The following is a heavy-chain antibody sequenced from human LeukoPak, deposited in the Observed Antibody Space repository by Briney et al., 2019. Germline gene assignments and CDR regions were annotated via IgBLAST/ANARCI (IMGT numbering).Heavy chain of an antibody. J-gene: IGHJ4*02. D-gene: IGHD5-24*01. CDR3: ARAWDGYNYLDY. CDR1: GGSISSGSYY. CDR2: IYTSGST. Sequence: SETLSLTCTVFGGSISSGSYYWSWIRQPAGKGLEWIGRIYTSGSTNYNPSLKSRVTISVDTSKNQFSLKLSSVTAADTAVYYCARAWDGYNYLDYWGQGTLVTVSS. V-gene: IGHV4-61*02.